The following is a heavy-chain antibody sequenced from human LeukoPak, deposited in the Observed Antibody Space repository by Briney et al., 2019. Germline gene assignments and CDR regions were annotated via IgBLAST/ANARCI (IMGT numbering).Heavy chain of an antibody. CDR1: GGSISSGGYS. D-gene: IGHD3-22*01. V-gene: IGHV4-31*11. J-gene: IGHJ4*02. CDR2: IYYSGST. Sequence: SQTLSLTCAVSGGSISSGGYSWSWIRQPPGKGLEWIGYIYYSGSTYYNPSLKSRVTISVDTSKNQFSLKLSSVTAADTAVYYCARASVGDSSGYYVDYWGQGTLVTVSS. CDR3: ARASVGDSSGYYVDY.